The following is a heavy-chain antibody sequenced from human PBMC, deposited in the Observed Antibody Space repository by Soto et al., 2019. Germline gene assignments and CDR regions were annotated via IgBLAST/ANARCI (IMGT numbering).Heavy chain of an antibody. CDR3: ATDRANSNWTTFDS. D-gene: IGHD1-1*01. J-gene: IGHJ4*02. CDR1: GGSFSIYT. Sequence: QVQLVQSGSEVKKPGSSVRVSCKTSGGSFSIYTFSWVRQAPGQGLEWMGRVLPFLDLTTYSQKFQGRVTITADKSTATAYLDLDNLTSEDTAIYYCATDRANSNWTTFDSWGQGTLVTVSS. V-gene: IGHV1-69*02. CDR2: VLPFLDLT.